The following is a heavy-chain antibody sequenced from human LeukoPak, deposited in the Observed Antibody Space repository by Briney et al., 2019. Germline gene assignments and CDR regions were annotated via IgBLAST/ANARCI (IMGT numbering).Heavy chain of an antibody. CDR1: GGSISGYF. Sequence: SETLSLTCAVSGGSISGYFWSWSRQPPGKGLEWIGYIYYTGSTIYNPSLRSRVTMSVDVSKNQFSLDLTSVTAADPAVYYCARHDPVGHFLRGMDVWGQGTTVTVSS. CDR3: ARHDPVGHFLRGMDV. D-gene: IGHD2/OR15-2a*01. V-gene: IGHV4-59*08. CDR2: IYYTGST. J-gene: IGHJ6*02.